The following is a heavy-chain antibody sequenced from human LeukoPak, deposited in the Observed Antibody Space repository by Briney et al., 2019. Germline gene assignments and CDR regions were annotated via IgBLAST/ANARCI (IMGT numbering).Heavy chain of an antibody. D-gene: IGHD6-13*01. V-gene: IGHV4-39*01. CDR2: IYYSGST. J-gene: IGHJ4*02. CDR3: ARQRTSSSWYRGDYFDY. CDR1: GGSISSSSYY. Sequence: SKTLSLTCTVSGGSISSSSYYWGWIRQPPGKGLEWIGSIYYSGSTYYNPSLKSRVTISVDTSKNQFSLKLSSVTAADTAVYCCARQRTSSSWYRGDYFDYWGQGTLVTVSS.